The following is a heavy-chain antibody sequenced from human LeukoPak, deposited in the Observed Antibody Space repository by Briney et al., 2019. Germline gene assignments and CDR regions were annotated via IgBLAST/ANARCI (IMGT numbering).Heavy chain of an antibody. CDR1: GFTFGDYG. CDR2: IRSKAFGGTT. CDR3: TGSFGELSFFAH. Sequence: GGSLRLSRTASGFTFGDYGMSWVRQAPGKGLEWVGFIRSKAFGGTTLYAASVKGRFTISRDDSKSIAYLQVNSLKTEDTAVYYCTGSFGELSFFAHWGQGTLVTVSS. D-gene: IGHD3-10*01. V-gene: IGHV3-49*04. J-gene: IGHJ4*02.